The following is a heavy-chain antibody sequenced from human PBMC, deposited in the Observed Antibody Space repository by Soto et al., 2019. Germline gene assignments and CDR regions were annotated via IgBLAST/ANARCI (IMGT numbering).Heavy chain of an antibody. CDR1: GAFISGFY. D-gene: IGHD1-1*01. CDR2: IYATGTT. J-gene: IGHJ5*02. V-gene: IGHV4-4*07. CDR3: VRDGTKTLRDWFDP. Sequence: SETLSLTCTVSGAFISGFYWRWIRKSAGKGLEWIGRIYATGTTDYNPSLKSRVMMSVDTSKKQFSLKLRSVTAADTAVYYCVRDGTKTLRDWFDPWGQGISVSVS.